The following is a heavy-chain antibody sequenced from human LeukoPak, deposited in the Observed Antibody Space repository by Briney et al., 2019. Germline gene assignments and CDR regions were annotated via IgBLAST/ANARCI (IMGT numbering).Heavy chain of an antibody. D-gene: IGHD6-19*01. V-gene: IGHV3-33*06. CDR1: GFTFSSYG. CDR2: IWYDGSNK. J-gene: IGHJ2*01. Sequence: GGSLRLSCAASGFTFSSYGMHWVRQAPGKGLEWVAVIWYDGSNKYYADSVKGRFTISRDNSKNTLYLQMNSLRAEDTAVYYCAKEALEQWLVSYFGLWGRGTLVTVSS. CDR3: AKEALEQWLVSYFGL.